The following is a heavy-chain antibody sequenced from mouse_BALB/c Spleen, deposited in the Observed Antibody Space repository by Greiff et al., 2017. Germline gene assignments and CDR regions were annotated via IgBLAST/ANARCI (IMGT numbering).Heavy chain of an antibody. CDR2: INPGSGGT. V-gene: IGHV1-54*01. CDR1: GYAFTNYL. J-gene: IGHJ2*01. CDR3: ARSSDY. Sequence: VKLMESGAELVRPGTSVKVSCKPSGYAFTNYLIEWVKQRPGQGLEWIGVINPGSGGTNYNEKFKGKATLTADKASSTAYMQLSSLTSDDSAVFFCARSSDYWGQGTTLTVSS.